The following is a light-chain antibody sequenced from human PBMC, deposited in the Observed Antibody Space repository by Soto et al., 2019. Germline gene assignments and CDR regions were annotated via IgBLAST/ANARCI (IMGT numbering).Light chain of an antibody. CDR2: AAS. V-gene: IGKV1-39*01. J-gene: IGKJ4*01. Sequence: DIQLTQSPSSLSASLVERVTITCRASQSISSSLNWYQQKPGKAPKLLIYAASSLQSGVPSRFSGSGSGTDFTLTISSLQPEDFATYYCQQSYSTPLTFGGGTKVDIK. CDR1: QSISSS. CDR3: QQSYSTPLT.